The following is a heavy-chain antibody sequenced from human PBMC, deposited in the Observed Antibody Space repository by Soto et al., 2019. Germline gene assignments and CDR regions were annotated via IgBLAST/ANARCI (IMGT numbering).Heavy chain of an antibody. V-gene: IGHV4-61*01. Sequence: QVQLQESGPGLVKPSETLSLTCTVSGGSVSSGSFYWSWIRQPPGKGLEWIGYIHYSGTTNDNPSLKSRVIISLDTSKNQFSLELSSVTAADTAVYYCARDVPSNDAFDIWGQGTMVTVSS. CDR1: GGSVSSGSFY. J-gene: IGHJ3*02. CDR2: IHYSGTT. CDR3: ARDVPSNDAFDI.